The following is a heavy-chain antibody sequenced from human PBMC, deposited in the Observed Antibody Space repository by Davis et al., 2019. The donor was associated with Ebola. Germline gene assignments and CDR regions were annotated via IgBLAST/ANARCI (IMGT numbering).Heavy chain of an antibody. J-gene: IGHJ4*02. Sequence: PGGSLRLSCVASGFTFTDAWMSWVRQAPGKGLEWVGRIKSKIEGGTTDYAAPVKGRFTISRDDSKNTLHLQMSSLKTEDTAVYYCRANFDYWGQGTLVTVSS. V-gene: IGHV3-15*01. CDR1: GFTFTDAW. CDR3: RANFDY. CDR2: IKSKIEGGTT.